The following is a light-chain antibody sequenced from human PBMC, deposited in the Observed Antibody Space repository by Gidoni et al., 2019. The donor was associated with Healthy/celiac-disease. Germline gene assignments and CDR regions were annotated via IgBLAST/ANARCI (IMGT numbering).Light chain of an antibody. CDR1: SSDVGGYNY. CDR3: SSYAGSNNVV. J-gene: IGLJ2*01. CDR2: EVS. V-gene: IGLV2-8*01. Sequence: QSALTPPPSASGFPGQSVTISCTGTSSDVGGYNYVSWYQQHPGKAPKLMIYEVSKRPSGVPDRFSGSKSGNTASLTVSGLQAEDEADYYCSSYAGSNNVVFGGGTKLTVL.